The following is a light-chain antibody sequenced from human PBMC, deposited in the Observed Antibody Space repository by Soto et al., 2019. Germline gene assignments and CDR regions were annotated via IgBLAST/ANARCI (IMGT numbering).Light chain of an antibody. Sequence: EISMTQFPAILSASPGEGATLSCRAAQDVTTNFAWYQLRRGQPPRLLIYDISTRATGVPARFSGSGSGTEFTLAISGLQSEDFALYFCQQYNNCPFSFGPGTRLEIK. CDR2: DIS. CDR1: QDVTTN. J-gene: IGKJ5*01. CDR3: QQYNNCPFS. V-gene: IGKV3-15*01.